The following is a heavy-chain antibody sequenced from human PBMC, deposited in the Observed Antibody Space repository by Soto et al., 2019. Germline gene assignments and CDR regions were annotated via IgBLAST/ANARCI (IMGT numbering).Heavy chain of an antibody. J-gene: IGHJ6*03. D-gene: IGHD6-19*01. V-gene: IGHV3-21*01. CDR1: GFTFSSYS. CDR2: ISSSSSYI. Sequence: GGSLRLSCAASGFTFSSYSMNWVRQAPGKGLEWVSSISSSSSYIYYADSVKGRFTISRYKAKNSLYLQMNSLRAEDTAWYYCARDQERAVAGTGGNSYYYMDVWGKGTTVTVSS. CDR3: ARDQERAVAGTGGNSYYYMDV.